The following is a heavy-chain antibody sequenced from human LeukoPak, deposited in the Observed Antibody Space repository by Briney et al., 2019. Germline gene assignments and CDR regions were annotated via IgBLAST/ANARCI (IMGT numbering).Heavy chain of an antibody. CDR3: ARKDRGYYRHGTFDY. J-gene: IGHJ4*02. Sequence: PSETLSLTCAVYGGSFSGYYWSWIRQPPGKGLEWIGEINHSGSTNYNPSLKGRVTISVDTSKNQFSLKPSSVTAADTAVYYCARKDRGYYRHGTFDYWGQGTLVTVSS. CDR1: GGSFSGYY. D-gene: IGHD3-22*01. V-gene: IGHV4-34*01. CDR2: INHSGST.